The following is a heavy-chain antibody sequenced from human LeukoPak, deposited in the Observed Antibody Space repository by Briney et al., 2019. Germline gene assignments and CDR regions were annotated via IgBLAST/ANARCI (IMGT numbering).Heavy chain of an antibody. Sequence: GGSLRLSCAASGFNFRSFGFHWVRQAPGKGLEWLAIVSFERNGKYYADSVKGRFTISGDESKNTLYLQMNSLRSEDTAVYYCARDPLRRGTSYLDNWGQGTLVTVAS. D-gene: IGHD1-26*01. J-gene: IGHJ4*02. CDR1: GFNFRSFG. CDR3: ARDPLRRGTSYLDN. V-gene: IGHV3-30*03. CDR2: VSFERNGK.